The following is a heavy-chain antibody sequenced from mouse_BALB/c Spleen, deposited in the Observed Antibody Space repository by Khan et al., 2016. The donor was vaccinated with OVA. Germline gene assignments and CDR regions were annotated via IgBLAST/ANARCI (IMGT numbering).Heavy chain of an antibody. J-gene: IGHJ2*01. CDR1: GYSITSDYA. V-gene: IGHV3-2*02. D-gene: IGHD1-1*01. CDR2: ISYSGNT. Sequence: VQLKESGPGLVKPSQSLSLICTVTGYSITSDYAWNWIRQFPGNKLEWMGFISYSGNTKSHPSLNSRISITRDTSKNQFFLQLNSVTTEDTATYYGARIYGGDFDYWGQGTTLTVSS. CDR3: ARIYGGDFDY.